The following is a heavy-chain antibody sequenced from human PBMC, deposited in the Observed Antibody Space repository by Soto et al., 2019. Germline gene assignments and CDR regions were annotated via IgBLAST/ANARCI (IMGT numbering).Heavy chain of an antibody. J-gene: IGHJ5*02. CDR2: IYHSGST. Sequence: QVQLQESGPGLVKPSGTLSLTCAVSCGSISRSNCWSWVRQPPGTGLDGIGEIYHSGSTNYTPSLQSRVTISVDKSKIQVSLKLSSVTAADTAVYYCARVTDFWRGYAPSGWFDPWCQGTLVTVSS. D-gene: IGHD3-3*01. CDR1: CGSISRSNC. CDR3: ARVTDFWRGYAPSGWFDP. V-gene: IGHV4-4*02.